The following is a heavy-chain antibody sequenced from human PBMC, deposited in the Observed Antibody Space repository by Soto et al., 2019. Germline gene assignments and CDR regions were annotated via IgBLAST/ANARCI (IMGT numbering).Heavy chain of an antibody. CDR3: AREKDLILGGYALAT. CDR2: LLYKGII. V-gene: IGHV4-59*11. J-gene: IGHJ3*02. CDR1: DGSISGHY. D-gene: IGHD2-8*02. Sequence: QAQLQQSGPGLVKPSETLSLTCNVTDGSISGHYGTWIRLSPGRKLEWIGNLLYKGIINYNPSPEGRVSISLDTARKEWSLRLTSVTAADTAVYYCAREKDLILGGYALATWGQGTMVNVSS.